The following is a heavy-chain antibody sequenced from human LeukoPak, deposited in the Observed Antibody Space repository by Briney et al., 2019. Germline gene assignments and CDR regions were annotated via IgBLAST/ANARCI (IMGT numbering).Heavy chain of an antibody. J-gene: IGHJ4*02. Sequence: SETLSLTCAVYGGSFSGYYWSWIRQPPGKGLEWIGEINHSGSTNYNPSLKSRVTISVDTSQNQFSLKLSSVTAADTAVYYCARQREPLYFDYWGQGTLVTVSS. CDR1: GGSFSGYY. CDR2: INHSGST. V-gene: IGHV4-34*01. CDR3: ARQREPLYFDY. D-gene: IGHD1-26*01.